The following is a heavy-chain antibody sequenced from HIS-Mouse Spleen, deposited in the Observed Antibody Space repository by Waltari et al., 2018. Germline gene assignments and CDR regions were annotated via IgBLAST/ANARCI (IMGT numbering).Heavy chain of an antibody. Sequence: EVQLLESGGGLVQPGGSLSISGAASGFTFCSYAMSWVRQAPGKGLEWVSAISGSGGSTYYADSVKGRFTISRDNSKNTLYLQMNSLRAEDTAVYYCAQNYYGSGSYYYWGQGTLVTVSS. D-gene: IGHD3-10*01. CDR1: GFTFCSYA. J-gene: IGHJ4*02. CDR3: AQNYYGSGSYYY. V-gene: IGHV3-23*01. CDR2: ISGSGGST.